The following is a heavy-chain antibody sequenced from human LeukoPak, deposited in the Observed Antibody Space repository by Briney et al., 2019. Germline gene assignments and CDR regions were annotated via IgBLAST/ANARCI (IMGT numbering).Heavy chain of an antibody. CDR3: ARGVAATGTTDY. V-gene: IGHV1-46*01. CDR1: GYTLTSYY. J-gene: IGHJ4*02. D-gene: IGHD6-13*01. Sequence: ASVKVSCKASGYTLTSYYMHWVRQAPGQGLEWMGIINPSGGGTTYAQKFKGRVTMTRDTSTSTVYMELSSLRSEDTAVYYCARGVAATGTTDYWGQGTLVTVSS. CDR2: INPSGGGT.